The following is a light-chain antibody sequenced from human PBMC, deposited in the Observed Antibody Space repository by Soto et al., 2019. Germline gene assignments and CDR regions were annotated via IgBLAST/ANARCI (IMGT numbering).Light chain of an antibody. CDR2: STD. CDR3: AAWDDSLHGGV. CDR1: SSNIGSNT. J-gene: IGLJ3*02. Sequence: QSVLTQPPSASGTPGRRVTISCSGSSSNIGSNTVNWFQQVPGTAPKLLISSTDQRPSGVPDRFSGSRSGTSASLAISGLRSEDEADYYCAAWDDSLHGGVFGGGTQLTVL. V-gene: IGLV1-44*01.